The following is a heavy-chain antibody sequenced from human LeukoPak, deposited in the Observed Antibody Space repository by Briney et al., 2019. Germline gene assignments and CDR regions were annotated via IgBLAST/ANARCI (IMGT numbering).Heavy chain of an antibody. V-gene: IGHV3-30-3*01. CDR3: ARDRVITVTNTIMDV. CDR2: ISYDGSNK. J-gene: IGHJ6*02. D-gene: IGHD4-17*01. Sequence: GRSLRLSCAASGFTFSSYAMHWVRQAPGKGLEWVAVISYDGSNKYYADSVKGRLTISRDNSKNTLYLQMNSLRAEDTAVYYCARDRVITVTNTIMDVWGQGTTVTVSS. CDR1: GFTFSSYA.